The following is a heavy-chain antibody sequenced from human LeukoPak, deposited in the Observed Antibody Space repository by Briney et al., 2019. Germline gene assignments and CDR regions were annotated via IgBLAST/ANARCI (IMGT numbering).Heavy chain of an antibody. V-gene: IGHV3-21*01. CDR1: GFTIITSY. D-gene: IGHD5-18*01. Sequence: GGSLIQFCAASGFTIITSYMNSVSQAPGKGLEWVSSISSGSTYIYYADSVKGRFTISRDNAKNSLYLEMNSLRAEDTAVYFCARTATLDLYVSRVLYWGRETLVTVSS. J-gene: IGHJ4*02. CDR3: ARTATLDLYVSRVLY. CDR2: ISSGSTYI.